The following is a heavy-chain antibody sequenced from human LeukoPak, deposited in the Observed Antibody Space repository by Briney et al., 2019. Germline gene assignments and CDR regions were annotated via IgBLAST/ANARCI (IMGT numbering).Heavy chain of an antibody. CDR1: GYSISSGYY. CDR2: IYHSGST. CDR3: AREPQPPAGGQLGIFDY. V-gene: IGHV4-38-2*02. D-gene: IGHD7-27*01. J-gene: IGHJ4*02. Sequence: SETLSLTCTVSGYSISSGYYWGWIRQPPGKGLEWIGSIYHSGSTYYNPSLKSRVIISVDTSKNQFSLKLSSVTAADTAVYYCAREPQPPAGGQLGIFDYWGQGTLVTVSS.